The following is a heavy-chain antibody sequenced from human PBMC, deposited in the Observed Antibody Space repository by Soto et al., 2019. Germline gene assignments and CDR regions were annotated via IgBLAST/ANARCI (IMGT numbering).Heavy chain of an antibody. J-gene: IGHJ6*02. Sequence: QVKLVQSGAEVKNPGASVKVSCKASGYTFTRYGIGWARQAPGQGLEWMGWINTYNGNTNYAQNVQGRVTLTTDTSTSTAYMGLRSLRSNDTAIYYCAMVDVYVTPSPQDVWGQGTTVIVSS. V-gene: IGHV1-18*01. D-gene: IGHD2-8*01. CDR1: GYTFTRYG. CDR3: AMVDVYVTPSPQDV. CDR2: INTYNGNT.